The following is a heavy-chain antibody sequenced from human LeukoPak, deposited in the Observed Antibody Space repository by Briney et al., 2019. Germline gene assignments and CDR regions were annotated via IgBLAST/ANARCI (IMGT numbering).Heavy chain of an antibody. V-gene: IGHV3-21*01. J-gene: IGHJ4*02. CDR3: ARRGYSDSSGYDY. CDR1: GFTFSSYA. Sequence: GGSLRLSCAASGFTFSSYAMSWVRQAPGKGLEWVSSISGRSTDVYYADSVKGRFTISRDNAKNSLYLQINSLRAEDTAIYYCARRGYSDSSGYDYWGQGTLVTVSS. CDR2: ISGRSTDV. D-gene: IGHD3-22*01.